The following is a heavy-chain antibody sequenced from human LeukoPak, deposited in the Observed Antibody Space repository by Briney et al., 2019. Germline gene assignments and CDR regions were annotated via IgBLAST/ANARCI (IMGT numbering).Heavy chain of an antibody. Sequence: SETLSLTCAVYGGSFSGYYWSWIRQPPGKGLEWIGEINHSGSTNYNPSLKSRATISVDTSKNQFSLKLSSVTAADTAVYYCARDRDRQDIVVVVAATAFDPWGQGTLVTVSS. V-gene: IGHV4-34*01. CDR1: GGSFSGYY. J-gene: IGHJ5*02. CDR2: INHSGST. CDR3: ARDRDRQDIVVVVAATAFDP. D-gene: IGHD2-15*01.